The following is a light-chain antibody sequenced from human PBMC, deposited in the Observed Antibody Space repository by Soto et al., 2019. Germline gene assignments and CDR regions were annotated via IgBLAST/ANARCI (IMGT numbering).Light chain of an antibody. CDR1: QTVTNTY. CDR2: GAS. CDR3: QQYGTLPPT. Sequence: EIVLTQSPATLSLSPGERATLSCRASQTVTNTYLAWYQQKTGQAPRFLIYGASNRATGIPDRFSGSGSGTDLTLTISRLEPEDFAVYYCQQYGTLPPTFGGGTKVEIK. V-gene: IGKV3-20*01. J-gene: IGKJ4*01.